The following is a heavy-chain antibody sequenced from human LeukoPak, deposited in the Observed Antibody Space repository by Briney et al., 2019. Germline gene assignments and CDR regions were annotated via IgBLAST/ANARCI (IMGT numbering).Heavy chain of an antibody. Sequence: GGSLRLSCAASGFTFSIYAMSWVRQAPGKGLEWVSGISGSGGSTYYADSVKGRFTISRDNSKNTLYLQMNSLRAEDTAVYYCAKGRVVSGDFDYWGQGTLVTVSS. CDR1: GFTFSIYA. D-gene: IGHD4-23*01. V-gene: IGHV3-23*01. CDR3: AKGRVVSGDFDY. CDR2: ISGSGGST. J-gene: IGHJ4*02.